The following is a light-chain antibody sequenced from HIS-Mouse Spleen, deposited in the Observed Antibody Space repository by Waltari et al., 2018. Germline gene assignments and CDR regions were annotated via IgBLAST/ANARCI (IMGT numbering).Light chain of an antibody. CDR3: SSYTSSSFNVV. Sequence: QSVLPQPPSASGTPGQRVTIPCSGSSSNIGSNTVNWYQQLPGTAPKLLIYSNNQRPSGVPDRFSGSKSGNTASLTISGLQAEDEADYYCSSYTSSSFNVVFGGGTK. CDR1: SSNIGSNT. V-gene: IGLV1-44*01. CDR2: SNN. J-gene: IGLJ2*01.